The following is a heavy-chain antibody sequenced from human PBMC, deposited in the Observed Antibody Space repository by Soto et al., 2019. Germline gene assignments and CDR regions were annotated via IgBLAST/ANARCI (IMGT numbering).Heavy chain of an antibody. Sequence: PGGSLRLSCAASGFTFSSYGMHWVRQAPGKGLEWVAVISYDGSNKYYADSVKGRFTISRDNSKNTLYLQMNSLRAEDTAVYYCAKDMGYSYGSHFDYWGQGTLVTVSS. CDR1: GFTFSSYG. CDR3: AKDMGYSYGSHFDY. V-gene: IGHV3-30*18. CDR2: ISYDGSNK. J-gene: IGHJ4*02. D-gene: IGHD5-18*01.